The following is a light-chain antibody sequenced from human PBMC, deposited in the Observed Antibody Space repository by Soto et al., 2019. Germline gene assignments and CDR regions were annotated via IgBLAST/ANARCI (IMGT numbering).Light chain of an antibody. CDR1: QSISSY. Sequence: DIQMTQSPSSLSASVGDRVSTTCRASQSISSYLNWYQQKPGKAPKLLIYAASSLQSGVPSRFSGSGSGTDFTLTISSLQPDDFATYYCQQYNSYPLTFGGGTKVDIK. CDR3: QQYNSYPLT. CDR2: AAS. V-gene: IGKV1-39*01. J-gene: IGKJ4*01.